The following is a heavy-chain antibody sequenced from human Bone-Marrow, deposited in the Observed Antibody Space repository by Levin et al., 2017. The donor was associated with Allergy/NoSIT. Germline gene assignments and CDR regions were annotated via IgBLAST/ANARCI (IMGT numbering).Heavy chain of an antibody. CDR2: INPNSGDT. V-gene: IGHV1-2*02. J-gene: IGHJ3*02. D-gene: IGHD3-9*01. CDR3: ATNFDISTGYYNGDAFDM. Sequence: GESLKISCKASGYTFTGHYMNWVRQAPGQGLEWMGWINPNSGDTKYARKFQGRVTLTRDTSITTAYMELNRLRSDDTALYYCATNFDISTGYYNGDAFDMWGQGTMVTVSS. CDR1: GYTFTGHY.